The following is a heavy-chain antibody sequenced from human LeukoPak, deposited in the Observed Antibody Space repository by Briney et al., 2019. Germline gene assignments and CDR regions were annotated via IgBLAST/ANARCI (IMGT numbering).Heavy chain of an antibody. Sequence: SETLSLTCAVSHFSISSGYSWGWIRQPPGKGLEWLGYIYYSGSTNYNPSLKSRVTISVDTSKNQFSLKLSSVTAADTAVYYCARGATGFDYWGQGTLVTVSS. CDR3: ARGATGFDY. V-gene: IGHV4-61*01. CDR1: HFSISSGYS. CDR2: IYYSGST. D-gene: IGHD5-12*01. J-gene: IGHJ4*02.